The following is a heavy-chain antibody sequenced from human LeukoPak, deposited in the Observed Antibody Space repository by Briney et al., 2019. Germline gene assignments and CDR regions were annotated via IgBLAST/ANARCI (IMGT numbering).Heavy chain of an antibody. V-gene: IGHV4-31*03. CDR1: GGSISSGGYY. Sequence: TSETLSLTCTVSGGSISSGGYYWSWIRQHPGKGLEWIGYIYYSGSTYYNPSLKSRVTILVDTSKSQFSLKLSSVTAADTAVYYCARDCSSTSCYSYYGMDVWGQGTPVTVSS. CDR2: IYYSGST. J-gene: IGHJ6*02. D-gene: IGHD2-2*01. CDR3: ARDCSSTSCYSYYGMDV.